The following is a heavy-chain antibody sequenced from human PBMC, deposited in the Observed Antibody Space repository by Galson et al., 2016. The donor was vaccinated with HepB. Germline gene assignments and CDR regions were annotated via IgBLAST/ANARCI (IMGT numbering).Heavy chain of an antibody. Sequence: SLRLSCAASGFTLTDYYMSWIRQAPGKGPEWVSYISQSGHDTNYHDSVRGRFIISRDNAKNSVYLQMNSLRVEDTGVYYCVMTARVAAAWGQGTLVIVSS. CDR2: ISQSGHDT. CDR1: GFTLTDYY. V-gene: IGHV3-11*06. CDR3: VMTARVAAA. D-gene: IGHD6-25*01. J-gene: IGHJ5*02.